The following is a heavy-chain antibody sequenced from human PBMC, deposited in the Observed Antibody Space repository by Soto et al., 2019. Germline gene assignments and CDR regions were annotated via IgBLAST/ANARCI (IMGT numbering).Heavy chain of an antibody. J-gene: IGHJ4*02. V-gene: IGHV2-5*01. CDR3: AHSKGTVWMGDLLSETIDF. CDR1: GFTLSTSGVG. CDR2: IFWNDNK. Sequence: QITLKESGPTLVTPTQTLTLTCTVSGFTLSTSGVGVGWIRQPPGKALEWLGIIFWNDNKRYSPSLESRVTTTKDTSRNQVVLTMTNMDPVDTGTYYWAHSKGTVWMGDLLSETIDFWGQGTLVTVSS. D-gene: IGHD3-10*01.